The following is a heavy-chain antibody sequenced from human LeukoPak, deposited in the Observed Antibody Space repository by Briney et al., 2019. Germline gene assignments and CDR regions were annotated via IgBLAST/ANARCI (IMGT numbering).Heavy chain of an antibody. CDR1: GYTFTSYG. J-gene: IGHJ4*02. D-gene: IGHD3-22*01. Sequence: GASVEVSCKASGYTFTSYGISWVRQAPGQGLEWMGWISAYNGNTNYAQKLQGRVTMTTDTSTSTAYMELRSLRSDDTAVYYCARAPSYYDSSGYYVGTEFDYWGQGTLVTVSS. CDR2: ISAYNGNT. CDR3: ARAPSYYDSSGYYVGTEFDY. V-gene: IGHV1-18*01.